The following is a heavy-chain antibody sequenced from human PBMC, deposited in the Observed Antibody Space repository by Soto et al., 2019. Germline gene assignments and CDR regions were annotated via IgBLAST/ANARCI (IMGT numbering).Heavy chain of an antibody. Sequence: SETLSLTCAVSGYSISSSNWWGWIRQPPGKGLEWIGYIYYSGTTYYNPSLESRVTMSVDTSKNQFSLKLTSVTAVDTAVYYCARREIQGPIDYWGQGTLVTVSS. CDR3: ARREIQGPIDY. D-gene: IGHD1-26*01. V-gene: IGHV4-28*01. CDR2: IYYSGTT. J-gene: IGHJ4*02. CDR1: GYSISSSNW.